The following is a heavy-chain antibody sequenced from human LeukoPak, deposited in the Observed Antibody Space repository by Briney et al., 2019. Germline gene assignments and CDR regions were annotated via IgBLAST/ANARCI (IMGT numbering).Heavy chain of an antibody. CDR2: ITWNSDRK. CDR3: AKDVRGSTSWYGLDY. D-gene: IGHD6-13*01. J-gene: IGHJ4*02. Sequence: GGSLRLSCAASGFTFDDYAMHWVRQAPGKGLEWVSGITWNSDRKGYADSVKGRFTISRDNAKNSLYLQMNSLRAEDTALYYCAKDVRGSTSWYGLDYWGQGTLVTVSS. V-gene: IGHV3-9*01. CDR1: GFTFDDYA.